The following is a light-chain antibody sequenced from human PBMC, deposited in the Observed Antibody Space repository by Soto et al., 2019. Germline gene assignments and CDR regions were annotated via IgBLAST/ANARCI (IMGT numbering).Light chain of an antibody. CDR3: SSYKFSTTLRV. CDR1: SNDIGSYNY. J-gene: IGLJ3*02. CDR2: EVT. V-gene: IGLV2-14*01. Sequence: QSVLTQPASVSGSPGQSITLSCTGTSNDIGSYNYVSWFQQHPGKAPKLIIYEVTNRPSGISTRFSGSKSGNTASLTISGLQAEDEADYYCSSYKFSTTLRVFGGGTELTVL.